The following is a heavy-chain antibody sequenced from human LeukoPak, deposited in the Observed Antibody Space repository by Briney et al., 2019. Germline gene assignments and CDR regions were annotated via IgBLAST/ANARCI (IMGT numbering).Heavy chain of an antibody. D-gene: IGHD2-15*01. CDR1: GFTFSNAW. CDR3: TTGSWFDP. CDR2: IKSNTDGGTT. V-gene: IGHV3-15*01. J-gene: IGHJ5*02. Sequence: GGSLRLSCAASGFTFSNAWMSWVRQAPGKGLEWFGRIKSNTDGGTTDYAAPVKGRFTISRDDSKNTLYLQMNSLKTEDTAVYYCTTGSWFDPWGQGTLVTVSS.